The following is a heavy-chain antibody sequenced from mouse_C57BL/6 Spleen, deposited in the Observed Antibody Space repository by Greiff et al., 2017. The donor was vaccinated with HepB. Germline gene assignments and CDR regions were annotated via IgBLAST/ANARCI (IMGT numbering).Heavy chain of an antibody. D-gene: IGHD2-1*01. CDR1: GYTFTSYT. CDR2: INPSSGYT. CDR3: ADGNYAFDV. Sequence: QVQLKESGAELARPGASVKMSCKASGYTFTSYTMHWVKQRPGQGLEWIGYINPSSGYTKYNQKFKDKATLTADKSSSTAYMQLSSLTSEDSAVYYCADGNYAFDVWGTGTTVTVSS. V-gene: IGHV1-4*01. J-gene: IGHJ1*03.